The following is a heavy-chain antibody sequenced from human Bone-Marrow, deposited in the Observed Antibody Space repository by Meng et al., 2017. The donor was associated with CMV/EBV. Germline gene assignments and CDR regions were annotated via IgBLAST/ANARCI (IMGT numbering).Heavy chain of an antibody. J-gene: IGHJ6*02. CDR2: INPNSGGT. V-gene: IGHV1-2*02. D-gene: IGHD3-9*01. CDR3: ATISKGYYYYGMDV. Sequence: ASVKVSCKASGYTFTGYYMHWVRQAPGQGLEWMGWINPNSGGTNYAQKFQGRVTMTRDTSISTAYMELSRLRSDDTAVYYCATISKGYYYYGMDVWGPGTTVPVSS. CDR1: GYTFTGYY.